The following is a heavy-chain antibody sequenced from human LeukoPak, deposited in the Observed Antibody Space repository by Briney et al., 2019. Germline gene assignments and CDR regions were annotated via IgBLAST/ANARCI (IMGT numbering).Heavy chain of an antibody. CDR3: ARDAGPHYYDSSGYVDY. J-gene: IGHJ4*02. CDR1: GGSIGSGTHY. D-gene: IGHD3-22*01. Sequence: PSETLSLTCTVSGGSIGSGTHYYNWIRQHPGTGLEWIGYIYHTGITSYNPSLKSRVTMSVDTSMNQVSLKLSSVTAADTAVYYCARDAGPHYYDSSGYVDYWGQGTLVTVSS. CDR2: IYHTGIT. V-gene: IGHV4-31*03.